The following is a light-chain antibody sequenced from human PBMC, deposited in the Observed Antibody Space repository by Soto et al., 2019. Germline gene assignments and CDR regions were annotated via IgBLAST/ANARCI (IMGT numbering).Light chain of an antibody. CDR3: SSYTTSTTLV. V-gene: IGLV2-14*01. CDR1: SSDVGRYNF. Sequence: QSVLTQPASVSGSPGQSITISCTGTSSDVGRYNFVSWYQQHPGKAPKLMIYEVVNRPSGVSSRFSASKSGNTASLTISGLQSGDEADYYCSSYTTSTTLVFGGGTQLTVL. J-gene: IGLJ3*02. CDR2: EVV.